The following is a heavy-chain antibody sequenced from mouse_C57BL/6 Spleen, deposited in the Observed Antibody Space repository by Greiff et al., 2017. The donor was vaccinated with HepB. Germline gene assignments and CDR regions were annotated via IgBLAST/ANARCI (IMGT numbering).Heavy chain of an antibody. Sequence: QVQLKESGAELVKPGASVKMSCKASGYTFTTYPIEWMKQNHGKSLEWIGNFHPYNDDTKYNEKFKGKATLTVEKSSSTVYLELSRLTSDDSAVYYCARRSGSSYDYYAMDYWGQGTSVTVSS. V-gene: IGHV1-47*01. CDR3: ARRSGSSYDYYAMDY. J-gene: IGHJ4*01. D-gene: IGHD1-1*01. CDR2: FHPYNDDT. CDR1: GYTFTTYP.